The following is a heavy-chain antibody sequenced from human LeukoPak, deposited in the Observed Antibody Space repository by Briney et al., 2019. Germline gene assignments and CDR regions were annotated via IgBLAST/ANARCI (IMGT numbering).Heavy chain of an antibody. Sequence: PSETLSLTCTVSGVSINSHYWSWIRQPPGKGLEWIGFIYDSGSANYKSSLGSRVTMTVDTSKNQFSLKLNSVTAADTAVYYCARERTDSSSWYDDAFDIWGQGTMVTVSS. J-gene: IGHJ3*02. CDR1: GVSINSHY. CDR3: ARERTDSSSWYDDAFDI. CDR2: IYDSGSA. V-gene: IGHV4-59*11. D-gene: IGHD6-13*01.